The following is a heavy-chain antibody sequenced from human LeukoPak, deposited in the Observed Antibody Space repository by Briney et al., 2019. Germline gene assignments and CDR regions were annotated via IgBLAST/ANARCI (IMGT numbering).Heavy chain of an antibody. CDR1: GGSISGYY. CDR3: ARSPPGWYYDNSGQYYFDT. V-gene: IGHV4-59*08. D-gene: IGHD3-22*01. CDR2: ISFTGNT. J-gene: IGHJ4*02. Sequence: SETLSLTCTVSGGSISGYYWSWIRRSPGKRLEWIAYISFTGNTNYNPSLKSRVTISLDTSKTHFSLTLSSLTAADTAVYYCARSPPGWYYDNSGQYYFDTWGRGALVTVSS.